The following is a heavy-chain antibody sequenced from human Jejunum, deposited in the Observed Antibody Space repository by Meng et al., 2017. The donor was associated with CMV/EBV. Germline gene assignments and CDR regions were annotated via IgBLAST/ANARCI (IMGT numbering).Heavy chain of an antibody. CDR3: AKEGLNAPFDY. CDR2: IYSGGNT. Sequence: EVPLGESGGGLIQPGGSLRLSCAASGFTVSTNYMGWVRQAPGKGLEWVSVIYSGGNTYYADSVKGRFTISRDNSKNTLYLQMNNLRADDTAVYYCAKEGLNAPFDYWGQGTLVTVSS. V-gene: IGHV3-53*01. CDR1: GFTVSTNY. J-gene: IGHJ4*02.